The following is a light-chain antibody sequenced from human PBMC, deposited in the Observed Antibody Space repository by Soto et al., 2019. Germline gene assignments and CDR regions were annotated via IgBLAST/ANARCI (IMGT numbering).Light chain of an antibody. Sequence: QSVLTQPPSVSGAPGQRVTISCPGSSSNIGAGYDVHWYQQLPGTAPKLLIYGNSNRPSGVPDRFSGSKSGTSASLAITGLQAEDEADYYCQSYDSSLSEVFGTGTKLTVL. J-gene: IGLJ1*01. V-gene: IGLV1-40*01. CDR2: GNS. CDR3: QSYDSSLSEV. CDR1: SSNIGAGYD.